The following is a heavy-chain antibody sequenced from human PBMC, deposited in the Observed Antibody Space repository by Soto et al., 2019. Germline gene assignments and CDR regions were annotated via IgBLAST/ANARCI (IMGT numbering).Heavy chain of an antibody. Sequence: QITLKESGPTLVKPTQTLTLTCTFSGFSLSTSGVGVGWIRQPPGKALEWLALIYWDDDKRYSPSLKDRLTVTKDTSKNQVVLTMTNMDPVDTATYYCGREIAVPAEGYWFDPWGQGTLVTVSS. CDR1: GFSLSTSGVG. CDR2: IYWDDDK. D-gene: IGHD6-19*01. V-gene: IGHV2-5*02. J-gene: IGHJ5*02. CDR3: GREIAVPAEGYWFDP.